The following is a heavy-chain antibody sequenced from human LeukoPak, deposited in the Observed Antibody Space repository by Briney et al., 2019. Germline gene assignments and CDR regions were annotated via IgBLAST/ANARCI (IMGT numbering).Heavy chain of an antibody. Sequence: PGGSLRLSCAASGFTFSSYGMHWVRQAPGKGLEWVAVISYDGSIKYYADSVKGRFTISRDNSKNTLYLQMNSLRAEDTAVYYCAKVRAAVAPIYYHYGMDVWGQGTTVTVSS. D-gene: IGHD6-19*01. CDR2: ISYDGSIK. J-gene: IGHJ6*02. V-gene: IGHV3-30*18. CDR1: GFTFSSYG. CDR3: AKVRAAVAPIYYHYGMDV.